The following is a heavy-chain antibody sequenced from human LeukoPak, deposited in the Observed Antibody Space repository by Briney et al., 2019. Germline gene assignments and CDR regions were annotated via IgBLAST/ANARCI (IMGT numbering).Heavy chain of an antibody. D-gene: IGHD3-3*01. V-gene: IGHV1-18*01. CDR3: ARAPYYDFWSGPYYFDY. CDR2: ISAYNGNT. J-gene: IGHJ4*02. Sequence: ASVKVSCKASGYTFTSYDISWVRQAPGQGLEWMGWISAYNGNTNYAQKLQGRVTMTTDTSTSTAYMELRSLRSDDTAVYYCARAPYYDFWSGPYYFDYWGQGTLVTVSS. CDR1: GYTFTSYD.